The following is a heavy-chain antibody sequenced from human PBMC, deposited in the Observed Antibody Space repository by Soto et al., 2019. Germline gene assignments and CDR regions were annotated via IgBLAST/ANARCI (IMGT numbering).Heavy chain of an antibody. V-gene: IGHV3-30*18. CDR2: ISYDGSNK. J-gene: IGHJ6*02. CDR1: GFTFSSYG. CDR3: AKHSVAGLREYYYGMDV. D-gene: IGHD6-19*01. Sequence: GGSLRLSCAASGFTFSSYGMHWVRQAPGKGLEWVAVISYDGSNKYYADSVKGRFTISRDNSKNTLYLQMNSLRAEDTAVYYCAKHSVAGLREYYYGMDVWGQGTTVTVSS.